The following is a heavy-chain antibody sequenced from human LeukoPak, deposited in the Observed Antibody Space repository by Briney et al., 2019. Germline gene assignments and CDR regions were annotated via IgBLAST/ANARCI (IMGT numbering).Heavy chain of an antibody. CDR3: ARDSAYYDFWSGYYTPQYGMDV. V-gene: IGHV4-59*12. CDR1: GGSISNYY. D-gene: IGHD3-3*01. Sequence: SETLSLTCTVSGGSISNYYWSWIRQPPGKGLEWIGYIYYSGSTYYNPSLKSRVTISVDTSKNQFSLKLSSVTAADTAVYYCARDSAYYDFWSGYYTPQYGMDVWGQGTTVTVSS. J-gene: IGHJ6*02. CDR2: IYYSGST.